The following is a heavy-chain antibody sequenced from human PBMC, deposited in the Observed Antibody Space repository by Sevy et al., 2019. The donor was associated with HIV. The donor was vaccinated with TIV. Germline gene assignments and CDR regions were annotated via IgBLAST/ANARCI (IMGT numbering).Heavy chain of an antibody. CDR3: AKVGTRSGWYSYYYYYMDV. CDR1: GFTFSSYG. D-gene: IGHD6-19*01. CDR2: IWYDGSNK. V-gene: IGHV3-33*06. Sequence: GGSLRLSCAASGFTFSSYGMHWVRQAPGKGLEWVAVIWYDGSNKYYADSVKGRFTTSRDNSKNTLYLQMNSLRAEDTAVYYCAKVGTRSGWYSYYYYYMDVWGKGTTVTVSS. J-gene: IGHJ6*03.